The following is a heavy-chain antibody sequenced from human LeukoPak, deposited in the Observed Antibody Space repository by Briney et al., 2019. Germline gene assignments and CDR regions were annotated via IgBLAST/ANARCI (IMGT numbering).Heavy chain of an antibody. V-gene: IGHV4-39*07. CDR2: IYYSGST. CDR3: ARGQRGGIRGSYDGAFDI. Sequence: SETLSLTCTVSGGSISSSSYYWGWIRQPPGKGLEWVGSIYYSGSTYYNPSLKSRVTISVDTSKNQFSLKLSSVTAADTAVYYCARGQRGGIRGSYDGAFDIWGQGTMVTVSS. J-gene: IGHJ3*02. CDR1: GGSISSSSYY. D-gene: IGHD1-26*01.